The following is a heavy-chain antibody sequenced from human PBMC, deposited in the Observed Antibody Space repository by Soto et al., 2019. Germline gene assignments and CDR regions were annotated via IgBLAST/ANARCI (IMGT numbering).Heavy chain of an antibody. J-gene: IGHJ4*02. V-gene: IGHV3-21*01. D-gene: IGHD1-26*01. CDR2: ISSSGSYI. CDR1: GFIFTSYN. Sequence: PGGSLRLSCGASGFIFTSYNMNWVRQAPGKGLEWVSSISSSGSYIYYADSMKGRFIISRDNAKNSLYLQLNSLRVEDTAVYYCAREGSGTYFDYWGQGTLVTVSS. CDR3: AREGSGTYFDY.